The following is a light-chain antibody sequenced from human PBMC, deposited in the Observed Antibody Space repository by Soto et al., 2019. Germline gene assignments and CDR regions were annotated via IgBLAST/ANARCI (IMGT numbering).Light chain of an antibody. CDR2: AAS. V-gene: IGKV1-9*01. CDR3: QQFNRSPWT. J-gene: IGKJ1*01. Sequence: IQLTQSPSSLSASVGDRVTITCRASQGIASYLAWYQQKPGKAPKLLIYAASTLQSGVPSRFSGSGSGTVFTLTISSLQPKDFVTYYCQQFNRSPWTFAQGTKVEIK. CDR1: QGIASY.